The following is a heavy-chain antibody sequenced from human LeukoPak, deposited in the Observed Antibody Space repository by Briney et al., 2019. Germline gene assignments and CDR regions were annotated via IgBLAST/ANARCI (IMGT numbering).Heavy chain of an antibody. CDR1: GGSISSYY. D-gene: IGHD3-22*01. CDR3: AREYSSGRFDY. V-gene: IGHV4-59*01. J-gene: IGHJ4*02. Sequence: SETLSLTCTVSGGSISSYYWSWIRQPPGKGLEWIGYIYYSGSTNYNPSLKSRVTISVDTSKNQFSLKLSSVTAADTAVYYCAREYSSGRFDYWGQGTLVTVSS. CDR2: IYYSGST.